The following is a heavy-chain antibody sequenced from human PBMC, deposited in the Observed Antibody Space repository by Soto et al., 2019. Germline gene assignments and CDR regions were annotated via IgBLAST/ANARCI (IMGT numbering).Heavy chain of an antibody. J-gene: IGHJ4*02. CDR1: GFTFSSYW. CDR3: ARGSCSGGSCYSVGLDY. D-gene: IGHD2-15*01. Sequence: EVQLVESGGGLVQPGGSLRLSCAASGFTFSSYWMHWVRQAPGKGLVWVSRINSDGSSTSYADSVKGRFTISRDNAKNTLYLQMNSLRAEDMAVYYCARGSCSGGSCYSVGLDYWGQGTLVTVSS. V-gene: IGHV3-74*01. CDR2: INSDGSST.